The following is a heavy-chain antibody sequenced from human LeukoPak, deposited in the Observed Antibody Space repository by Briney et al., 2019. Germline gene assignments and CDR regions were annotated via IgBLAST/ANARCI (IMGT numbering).Heavy chain of an antibody. D-gene: IGHD1-26*01. CDR1: GFTFSSYS. Sequence: GGSLRLSCAASGFTFSSYSMNWVRQTPGKELERVSFISNSSSYIYYADSVKGRFTISRDNAKNSLYLQMNSLRAEDTAVYYCARDMGDTYSGDWGQGTLVTVSS. V-gene: IGHV3-21*01. CDR2: ISNSSSYI. J-gene: IGHJ4*02. CDR3: ARDMGDTYSGD.